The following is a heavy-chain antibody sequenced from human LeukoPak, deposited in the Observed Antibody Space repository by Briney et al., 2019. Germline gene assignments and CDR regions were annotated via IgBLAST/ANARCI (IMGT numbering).Heavy chain of an antibody. D-gene: IGHD5-12*01. CDR3: ASQRGYSGLPDDGY. CDR1: GGTFSSYA. J-gene: IGHJ4*02. Sequence: ASVKVSCKASGGTFSSYAISWVRQAPGQGLEWMGRIIPILGIANYAQKFQGRVTITADKSTSTAYMELSSLRSEDTAVYYCASQRGYSGLPDDGYWGQGTLVTVSS. CDR2: IIPILGIA. V-gene: IGHV1-69*04.